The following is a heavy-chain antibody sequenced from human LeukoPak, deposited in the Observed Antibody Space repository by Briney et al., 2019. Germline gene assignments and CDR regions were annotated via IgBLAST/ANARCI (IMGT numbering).Heavy chain of an antibody. CDR2: ISAYNGNT. Sequence: ASVKVSCKASGYTFTSYGISWVRQVPGQGLEWMGWISAYNGNTNYAQKLQGRVTMTTDTSTSTAYMELRSLRSDDTAVYYCARVRVIGSGWYFKVHLDAFDIWGQGTMVTVSS. V-gene: IGHV1-18*01. D-gene: IGHD6-19*01. CDR1: GYTFTSYG. J-gene: IGHJ3*02. CDR3: ARVRVIGSGWYFKVHLDAFDI.